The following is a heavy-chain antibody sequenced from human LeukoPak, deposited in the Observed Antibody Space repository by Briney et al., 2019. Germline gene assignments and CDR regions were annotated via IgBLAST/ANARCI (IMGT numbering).Heavy chain of an antibody. CDR1: GFTFNSYW. CDR3: ANDYGSGSLFEY. V-gene: IGHV3-74*01. CDR2: INSDGSNT. J-gene: IGHJ4*02. Sequence: PGGSLRLSCAASGFTFNSYWMHWVRQAPGTGLGWVSRINSDGSNTHYADSVKGRFTISRDNAKNTLYLHMTSLRAEDTAVYYCANDYGSGSLFEYWGQGTLVTVSS. D-gene: IGHD3-10*01.